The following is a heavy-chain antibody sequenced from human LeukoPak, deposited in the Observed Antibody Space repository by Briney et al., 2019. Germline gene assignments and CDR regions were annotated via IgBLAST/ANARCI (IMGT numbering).Heavy chain of an antibody. Sequence: GGSLRLSCTASGFTFGDYAMSWVRQAPGKGLEWVGFIRSKAYGGTTEYAASVKGRFTISRDDSKSIAYLQMNSLKTEDTAVYYCTRAHLYQLYYDFWSGYYNYWGQGTLVTVSS. V-gene: IGHV3-49*04. D-gene: IGHD3-3*01. J-gene: IGHJ4*02. CDR1: GFTFGDYA. CDR2: IRSKAYGGTT. CDR3: TRAHLYQLYYDFWSGYYNY.